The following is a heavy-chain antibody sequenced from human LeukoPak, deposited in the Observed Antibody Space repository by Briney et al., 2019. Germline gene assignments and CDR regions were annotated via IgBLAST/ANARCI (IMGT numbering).Heavy chain of an antibody. J-gene: IGHJ4*02. Sequence: PGGSLRLSCAASGFTFDDYGMSWVRQAPGKGLEWVSGINWNGVSIGYADSVKGRFTISRDNAKNSLYLQMNSLRAEDTAIYYCVRDRGTYRPIDYWGQGTLVTVSS. D-gene: IGHD1-26*01. CDR3: VRDRGTYRPIDY. CDR1: GFTFDDYG. CDR2: INWNGVSI. V-gene: IGHV3-20*04.